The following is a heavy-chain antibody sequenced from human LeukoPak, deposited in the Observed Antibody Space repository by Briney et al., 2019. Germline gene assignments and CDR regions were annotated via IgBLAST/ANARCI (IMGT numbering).Heavy chain of an antibody. V-gene: IGHV3-30*02. J-gene: IGHJ4*02. Sequence: GGSLRLPCAASRFTFSDYGLHWVRQAPGKGLEWVAFIRYDGSNKYYADSVKGRFTISRDNSKSTLYIQMNSLRAEDTAVYYCARAKPKNMVRGLIMRRESRYYFDYWGQGTLVTVSS. CDR2: IRYDGSNK. CDR3: ARAKPKNMVRGLIMRRESRYYFDY. CDR1: RFTFSDYG. D-gene: IGHD3-10*01.